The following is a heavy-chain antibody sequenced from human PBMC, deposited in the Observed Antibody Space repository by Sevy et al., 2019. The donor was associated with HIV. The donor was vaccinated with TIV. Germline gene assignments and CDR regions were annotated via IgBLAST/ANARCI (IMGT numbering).Heavy chain of an antibody. D-gene: IGHD2-15*01. CDR2: INPDESKI. CDR3: VRAIQLAASY. V-gene: IGHV3-7*02. CDR1: AINIRDYW. J-gene: IGHJ4*02. Sequence: GGSLRLSCEASAINIRDYWMNWVRQAPGKGLEWVANINPDESKIYYANSVKGRLPISRDYAKNSVFLQMTSLRAEDTAVYYCVRAIQLAASYWGQGMLVTVSS.